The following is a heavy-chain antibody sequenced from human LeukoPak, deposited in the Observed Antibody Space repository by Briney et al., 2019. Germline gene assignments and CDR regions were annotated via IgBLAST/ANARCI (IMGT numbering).Heavy chain of an antibody. D-gene: IGHD6-19*01. CDR1: GFTFSSYG. Sequence: GGSLRLSCAASGFTFSSYGMHWVRQAPGKGLEWVAVIWYDGSNKYYADSVKGRFTISRDNSKNTLYLQMNSLRAEDTAVYYCAKEGPTSGRYSGFDYWGQGTLVTVSS. CDR3: AKEGPTSGRYSGFDY. V-gene: IGHV3-33*06. CDR2: IWYDGSNK. J-gene: IGHJ4*02.